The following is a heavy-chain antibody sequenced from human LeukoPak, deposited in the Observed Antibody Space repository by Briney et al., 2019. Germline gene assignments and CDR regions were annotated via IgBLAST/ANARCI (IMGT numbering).Heavy chain of an antibody. V-gene: IGHV1-69*04. CDR3: ARDRGAYDSGGYYAVY. CDR2: IIPILGIA. Sequence: ASVKVSCKASGGTFSSYAISWVRQAPGQGLEWMGRIIPILGIANYAQKFQGRVTITADKSTSTAYMELSSLRSEDTAVYYCARDRGAYDSGGYYAVYWGQGTLVTVSS. CDR1: GGTFSSYA. J-gene: IGHJ4*02. D-gene: IGHD3-22*01.